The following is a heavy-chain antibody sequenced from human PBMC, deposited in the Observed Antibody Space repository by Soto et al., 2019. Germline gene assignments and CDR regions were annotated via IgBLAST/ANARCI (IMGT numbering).Heavy chain of an antibody. J-gene: IGHJ6*02. CDR3: ARGGRRGYYYGMDV. CDR1: GFTFSSYD. Sequence: GGSLRLSCAASGFTFSSYDMHWVRQATGKGLEWVSAIGTAGDTYYPGSVKGRFTISRENAKNSLYLQMNSLRAGDTAVYYCARGGRRGYYYGMDVWGQGTTVTVSS. V-gene: IGHV3-13*04. CDR2: IGTAGDT. D-gene: IGHD3-10*01.